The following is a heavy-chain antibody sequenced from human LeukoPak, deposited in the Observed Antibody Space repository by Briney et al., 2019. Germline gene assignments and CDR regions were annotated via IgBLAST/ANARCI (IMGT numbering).Heavy chain of an antibody. Sequence: GGSLRLSCGASGFTVSTNYLGLVRQGSGEGLGWVSAIYRSGSTYYADSVKGRFTISRDNSKNTVYLQMNSLRVEETAVYYCASFDYGGNSDSFEIWGQGTMVTVSS. V-gene: IGHV3-66*01. CDR2: IYRSGST. D-gene: IGHD4-23*01. J-gene: IGHJ3*02. CDR1: GFTVSTNY. CDR3: ASFDYGGNSDSFEI.